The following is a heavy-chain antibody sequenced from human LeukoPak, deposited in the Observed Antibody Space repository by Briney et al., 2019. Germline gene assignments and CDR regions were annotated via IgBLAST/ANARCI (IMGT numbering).Heavy chain of an antibody. J-gene: IGHJ4*02. Sequence: ASVKVSCKASGYTFNIYDISWVRQAPGQGLEWMGWVSAYNGNTKYTQIFQGRVTMTTDTSTSTAYMELNSLTSDDTAVYYCASDYYDRSAYYFPFGYWGQGTLVTVSS. CDR1: GYTFNIYD. CDR2: VSAYNGNT. V-gene: IGHV1-18*01. D-gene: IGHD3-22*01. CDR3: ASDYYDRSAYYFPFGY.